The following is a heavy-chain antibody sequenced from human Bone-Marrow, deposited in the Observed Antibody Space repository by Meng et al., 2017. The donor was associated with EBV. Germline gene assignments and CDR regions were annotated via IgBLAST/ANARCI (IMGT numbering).Heavy chain of an antibody. CDR2: IHHGGST. V-gene: IGHV4-4*02. J-gene: IGHJ5*02. Sequence: QLQGSGPGLVKSSGTLSLTCGVSGGSISSDNWWTWVRQPPGKGLEWVGEIHHGGSTNYNPSLKSRVTISLDKSKNQFSLRLTSVTAADTAVYYCSIIIYGSGLNSWFDPWGQGTLVTVSS. CDR3: SIIIYGSGLNSWFDP. CDR1: GGSISSDNW. D-gene: IGHD3-10*01.